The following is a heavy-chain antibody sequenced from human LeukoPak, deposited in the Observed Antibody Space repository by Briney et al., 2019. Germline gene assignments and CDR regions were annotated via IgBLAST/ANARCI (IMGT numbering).Heavy chain of an antibody. CDR2: IYYSGST. CDR3: ARMGYSSGWYNDY. V-gene: IGHV4-59*01. D-gene: IGHD6-19*01. CDR1: GGSISDYY. Sequence: SETLSLTCTVSGGSISDYYWSWIRQPPGKGLEWIGYIYYSGSTNYNPSLKSRVTISVDTSKNQFSLKLSSVTAADTAVYYCARMGYSSGWYNDYWGQGTLVTVSS. J-gene: IGHJ4*02.